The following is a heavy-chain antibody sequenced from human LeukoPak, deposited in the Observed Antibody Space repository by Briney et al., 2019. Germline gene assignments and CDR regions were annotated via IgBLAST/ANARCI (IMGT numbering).Heavy chain of an antibody. CDR2: IYYSGST. J-gene: IGHJ6*03. D-gene: IGHD3-3*01. CDR3: ARVRRDFYYYYMDV. V-gene: IGHV4-59*11. CDR1: GGSISSHY. Sequence: SETLSLTCTVSGGSISSHYWSWIRQPPGKGLEWIGYIYYSGSTNYNPSLKSRVTISVDTSKNQFSLKLSSVTAADTAVYYCARVRRDFYYYYMDVWCKGTTVTVSS.